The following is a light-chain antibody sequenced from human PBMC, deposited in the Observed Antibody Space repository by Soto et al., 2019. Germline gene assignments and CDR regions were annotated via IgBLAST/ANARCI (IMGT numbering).Light chain of an antibody. CDR3: QQFGTSPCT. CDR1: QNVLNNY. Sequence: EIVLTQSPGTLSLSPGERATLSCRASQNVLNNYLSWYQQKLGQAPRLLIYRASNRATGIPDRFSGSGSGTDFTLAISRLEPEDFAVYFCQQFGTSPCTFGPGTKVEIK. V-gene: IGKV3-20*01. CDR2: RAS. J-gene: IGKJ3*01.